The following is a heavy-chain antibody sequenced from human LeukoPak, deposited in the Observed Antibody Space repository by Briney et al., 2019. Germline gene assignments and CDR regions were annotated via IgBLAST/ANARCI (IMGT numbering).Heavy chain of an antibody. CDR2: IRYDGSNK. D-gene: IGHD5-18*01. Sequence: SGGSLRLSCEASGFTFSSYGMHWVRQAPGKGLEWVAFIRYDGSNKYYADSVKGRFTISRDNSKNTLYLQMNTLRAEDTAMYYCARDRRGYTYGYFPHFWGQGTLVTVSS. J-gene: IGHJ4*02. CDR1: GFTFSSYG. V-gene: IGHV3-30*02. CDR3: ARDRRGYTYGYFPHF.